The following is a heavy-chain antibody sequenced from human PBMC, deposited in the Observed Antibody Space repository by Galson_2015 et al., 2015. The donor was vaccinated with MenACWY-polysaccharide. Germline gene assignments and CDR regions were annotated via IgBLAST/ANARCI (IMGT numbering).Heavy chain of an antibody. J-gene: IGHJ3*02. V-gene: IGHV3-33*01. CDR1: GSRVSNSG. Sequence: ALRLSCAASGSRVSNSGMRWVGEAPGKGLEWVAVIQYDGSNKAHADAVKGRFNISRDNFKTTVFLEMNTLGVEDTAVYYCAREGSRIVFHAFDIWGQGTMVTVSS. D-gene: IGHD2-2*01. CDR2: IQYDGSNK. CDR3: AREGSRIVFHAFDI.